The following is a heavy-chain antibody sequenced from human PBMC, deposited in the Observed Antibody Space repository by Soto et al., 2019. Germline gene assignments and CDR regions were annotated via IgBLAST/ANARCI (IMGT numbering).Heavy chain of an antibody. V-gene: IGHV3-30-3*01. CDR1: GFTFNSYA. Sequence: QVQLVESGGGVVQPGRSLRLSCAASGFTFNSYAMHWVRQAPGKGLEWVAVISYDGSNKDYADSAKGRFTISRDNSKNTLYLQMNGLRAEDTAVYYCARDGWLYYDSTSQGMDVWGQGTTVTVSS. D-gene: IGHD3-22*01. CDR3: ARDGWLYYDSTSQGMDV. J-gene: IGHJ6*02. CDR2: ISYDGSNK.